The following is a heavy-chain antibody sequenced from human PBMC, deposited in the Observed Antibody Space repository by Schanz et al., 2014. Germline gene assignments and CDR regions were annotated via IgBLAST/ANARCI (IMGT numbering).Heavy chain of an antibody. CDR1: GFTFNNYD. Sequence: EVQLVESGGGLIQPGGSLRLSCAASGFTFNNYDMNWVRQAPGKGLEWVSSISSSGSYIYFPDSVKGRFTISRDSARNSLYLQMSSLRAEDTAVYYCARGTPFLCDYWGQGTLVTVSS. V-gene: IGHV3-21*01. D-gene: IGHD3-16*01. CDR3: ARGTPFLCDY. J-gene: IGHJ4*02. CDR2: ISSSGSYI.